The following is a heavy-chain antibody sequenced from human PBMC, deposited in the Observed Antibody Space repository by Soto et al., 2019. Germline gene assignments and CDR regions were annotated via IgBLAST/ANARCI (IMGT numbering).Heavy chain of an antibody. V-gene: IGHV2-5*02. CDR3: AHYFYILVDDAFDI. J-gene: IGHJ3*02. D-gene: IGHD2-8*02. Sequence: QITLKESGPTLVKPTQTLTLTCTFSGFSLSTSRVGVGWIRQPPGKALEWLALIYWDDDKRYSPSLKSRLTIAKDTSKNQVVLTMTNMDPVDTATYYCAHYFYILVDDAFDIWGQGTMVTVSS. CDR1: GFSLSTSRVG. CDR2: IYWDDDK.